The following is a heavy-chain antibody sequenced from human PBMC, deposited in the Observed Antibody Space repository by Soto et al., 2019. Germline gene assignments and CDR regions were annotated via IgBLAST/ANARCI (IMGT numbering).Heavy chain of an antibody. V-gene: IGHV3-15*01. D-gene: IGHD3-16*02. Sequence: GESLKISCAASGFTFSNAWMSWVRQAPGKGLEWVGRIKSKTDGGTTDYAAPVKGRFTISRDDSKNTLYLQMNSLKTEDTAVYYCTTVVGDYVWGSYRTDLDYWGQGTLVTVSS. CDR1: GFTFSNAW. CDR2: IKSKTDGGTT. J-gene: IGHJ4*02. CDR3: TTVVGDYVWGSYRTDLDY.